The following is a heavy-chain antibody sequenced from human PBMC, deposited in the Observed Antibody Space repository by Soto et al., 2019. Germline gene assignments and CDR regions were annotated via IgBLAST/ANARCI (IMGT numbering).Heavy chain of an antibody. Sequence: EVQLLESGGGLVQPGGSLKLSCAASEFTFSSYAMSWVRQAPGKGLEWVSGISGTGRVTNYAESVKGRFTISRDNPKSTLFLQMNSLRPEDTAVYYCAKDVHYDIVTGIEYFHHWGQATLVTVSS. CDR2: ISGTGRVT. J-gene: IGHJ1*01. CDR1: EFTFSSYA. V-gene: IGHV3-23*01. CDR3: AKDVHYDIVTGIEYFHH. D-gene: IGHD3-9*01.